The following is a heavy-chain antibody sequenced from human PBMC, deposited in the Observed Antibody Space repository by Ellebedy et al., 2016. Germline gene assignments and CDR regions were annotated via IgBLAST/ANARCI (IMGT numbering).Heavy chain of an antibody. V-gene: IGHV4-39*01. J-gene: IGHJ6*02. Sequence: SETPSLTCNVSGVSIRSFNNFWGWIRQPPGKGLEWIASIYYNGMTYYNPSLQSRVTMSVGTSRNQFSLNLRSVTAADTAIYYCGRLSVDSSGGYYYYYGMDAWGPGTTVTVSS. CDR1: GVSIRSFNNF. CDR2: IYYNGMT. D-gene: IGHD2-15*01. CDR3: GRLSVDSSGGYYYYYGMDA.